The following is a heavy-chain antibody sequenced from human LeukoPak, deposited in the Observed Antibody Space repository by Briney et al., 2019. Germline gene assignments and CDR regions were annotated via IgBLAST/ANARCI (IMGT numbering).Heavy chain of an antibody. CDR1: GGSISSRSYL. J-gene: IGHJ4*03. D-gene: IGHD4-17*01. V-gene: IGHV4-39*01. CDR3: ARGMRGDDYGDYGPLDY. CDR2: VYYSATS. Sequence: SETLSLTCTASGGSISSRSYLWGRMRQSPGQGLVWFGSVYYSATSYYNPSLMGRVTISVDTSKSQFSLRMDSVTAGDTAVYYCARGMRGDDYGDYGPLDYWGHGTLVSVSS.